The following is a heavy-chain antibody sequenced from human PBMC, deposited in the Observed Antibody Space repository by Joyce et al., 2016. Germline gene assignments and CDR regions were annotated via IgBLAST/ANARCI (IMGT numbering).Heavy chain of an antibody. D-gene: IGHD6-25*01. J-gene: IGHJ4*02. Sequence: QVQLVESGGGVVQPGRSLRLSCAASGLTLSNYGVHWVRQAPGKGLEWVAVSSYDGMYKYYADSVKGRFTISRDNSKSTVFLEMSSLRAEDTAVYYCAKILTATYSSGWFLDYWGQGALVTVSS. CDR2: SSYDGMYK. V-gene: IGHV3-30*18. CDR1: GLTLSNYG. CDR3: AKILTATYSSGWFLDY.